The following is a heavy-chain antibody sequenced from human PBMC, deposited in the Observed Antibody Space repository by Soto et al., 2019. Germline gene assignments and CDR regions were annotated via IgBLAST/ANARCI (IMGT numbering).Heavy chain of an antibody. CDR1: GFTFSSCV. CDR2: ITDSGTGT. Sequence: EVQLVESGGGLVKPGGSLRLSCGASGFTFSSCVMSWVRQAPGKGLEWVSCITDSGTGTYYADSVKGRFTISRDNSKNTMYLQMNNLRAEDTGVYYCAKGLINGRWYAADWGQGTLVTVSS. J-gene: IGHJ4*02. D-gene: IGHD6-13*01. CDR3: AKGLINGRWYAAD. V-gene: IGHV3-23*04.